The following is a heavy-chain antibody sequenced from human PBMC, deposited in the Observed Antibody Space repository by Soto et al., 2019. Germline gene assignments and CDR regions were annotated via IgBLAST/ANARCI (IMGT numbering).Heavy chain of an antibody. CDR1: GGTFSSYA. CDR2: IIPIFGTA. CDR3: ARESGIVVVPAAMVEIPDKFDP. D-gene: IGHD2-2*01. V-gene: IGHV1-69*13. J-gene: IGHJ5*02. Sequence: ASVKVSCKASGGTFSSYAISWVRQAPGQGLEWMGGIIPIFGTANYAQKFQGRVTITADESTSTAYMELSSLRSEDTAVYYCARESGIVVVPAAMVEIPDKFDPWGQGTLVTVSS.